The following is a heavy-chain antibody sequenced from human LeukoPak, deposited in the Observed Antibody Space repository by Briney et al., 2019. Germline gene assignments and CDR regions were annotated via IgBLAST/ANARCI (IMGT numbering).Heavy chain of an antibody. Sequence: ETLSLTCTVSGGSISGTDLYWGWIRQPPGKGLEWIGSIYYSGSTYYNPSLKSRVTISVDTSKNQFSLKLSSVTAADTAVYYCARSYGLLAFDYWGQGTLVTVSS. CDR3: ARSYGLLAFDY. CDR2: IYYSGST. D-gene: IGHD2-8*02. V-gene: IGHV4-39*01. J-gene: IGHJ4*02. CDR1: GGSISGTDLY.